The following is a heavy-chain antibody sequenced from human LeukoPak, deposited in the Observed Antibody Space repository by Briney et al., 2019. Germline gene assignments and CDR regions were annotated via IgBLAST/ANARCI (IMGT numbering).Heavy chain of an antibody. J-gene: IGHJ4*02. D-gene: IGHD1-26*01. Sequence: PSETLPLTCTVSGGSMSSYYWSWIRQPPGKGLEWIAYMYYGGNTDYNPSLKSRVTISIDTSNNQFSLKLSSVTAADTAMYYCARHETGGSYPLKYWGQGLLVTVSS. V-gene: IGHV4-59*08. CDR1: GGSMSSYY. CDR2: MYYGGNT. CDR3: ARHETGGSYPLKY.